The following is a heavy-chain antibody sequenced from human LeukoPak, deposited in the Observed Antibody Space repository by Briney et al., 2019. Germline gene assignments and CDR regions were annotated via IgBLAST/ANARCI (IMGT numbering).Heavy chain of an antibody. D-gene: IGHD3-10*01. Sequence: SETLSLTCSVSGDSINSNYWSWMRQPPGKGLEWIGYIYYGGSTNYNPSLKSRVTISVDTSKNQFSLKLSSVTAADTAVYYCARDPVYYYGSGSYWGQGTLVTVSS. CDR2: IYYGGST. J-gene: IGHJ4*02. CDR1: GDSINSNY. V-gene: IGHV4-59*12. CDR3: ARDPVYYYGSGSY.